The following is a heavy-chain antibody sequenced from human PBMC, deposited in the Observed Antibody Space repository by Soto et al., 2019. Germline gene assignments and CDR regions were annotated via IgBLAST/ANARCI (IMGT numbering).Heavy chain of an antibody. V-gene: IGHV4-34*01. J-gene: IGHJ4*02. D-gene: IGHD6-13*01. CDR3: ARSSRLDF. CDR1: GGSFSGYY. CDR2: INHSGST. Sequence: SETLSLTCTVYGGSFSGYYWNWIRQPPGKGLEWIGEINHSGSTNYNPSLKSRVTISVDTSKNQFSLKLSSVTAADTAVYYCARSSRLDFWGLGTLVTVSS.